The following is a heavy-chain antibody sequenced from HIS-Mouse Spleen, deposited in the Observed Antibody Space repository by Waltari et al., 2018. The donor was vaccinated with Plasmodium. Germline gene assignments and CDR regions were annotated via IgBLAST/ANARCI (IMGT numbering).Heavy chain of an antibody. CDR1: GYSISSGYY. CDR3: ARSLGIASSYWYFYL. V-gene: IGHV4-38-2*02. D-gene: IGHD2-15*01. CDR2: IYHSGST. Sequence: QVQLPESGPGLVKPSETLSLTCTVSGYSISSGYYWGWIRQPPGKGLEWIGSIYHSGSTYYNPSLKSRVTISVDTSKNQFSLKLSSVTAADTAVYYCARSLGIASSYWYFYLWGRGTLVTVSS. J-gene: IGHJ2*01.